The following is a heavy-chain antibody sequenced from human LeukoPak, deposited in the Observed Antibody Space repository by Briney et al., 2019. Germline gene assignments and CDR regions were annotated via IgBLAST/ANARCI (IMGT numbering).Heavy chain of an antibody. CDR1: GFTFSNYW. CDR3: ARASNPWLQLS. J-gene: IGHJ4*02. V-gene: IGHV3-7*05. D-gene: IGHD5-24*01. Sequence: AGGSLRLSCAASGFTFSNYWMIWVRQAPGKGLEWVANMQQDGGQKRYADSVRGRFTVSRDNAQTSLYLQMNSLRAEDTAVYYCARASNPWLQLSWGQGTLVTVSS. CDR2: MQQDGGQK.